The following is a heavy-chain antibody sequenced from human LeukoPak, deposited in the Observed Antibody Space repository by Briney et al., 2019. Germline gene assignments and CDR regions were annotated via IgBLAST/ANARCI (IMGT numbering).Heavy chain of an antibody. V-gene: IGHV3-15*01. CDR3: AKAAREMATIRHYFDY. Sequence: GRSLSLSCAVSPFSLPNACMSWVRQPPGQVLDWVGRIKLSDVGGTADYAAAVTDRFIISKDDSQQTMYLQMNGLKPEDTAVYYCAKAAREMATIRHYFDYWGQGTLVTVSS. D-gene: IGHD5-24*01. CDR1: PFSLPNAC. J-gene: IGHJ4*02. CDR2: IKLSDVGGTA.